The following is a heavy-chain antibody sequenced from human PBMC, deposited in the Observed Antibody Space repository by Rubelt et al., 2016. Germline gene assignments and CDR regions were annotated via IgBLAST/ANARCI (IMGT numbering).Heavy chain of an antibody. CDR1: GGSISSYY. Sequence: QVQLQQWGAGLLKPSETLSLTCTVSGGSISSYYWSWIRQPAGKGLEWIGRIYTSGSTNYNPSLKSLFILSVDTSKNQVSRKLSSGTAAYTAVYYCARGKLAVAGTVRYYYYGMGVWGQGTTVTV. J-gene: IGHJ6*02. CDR3: ARGKLAVAGTVRYYYYGMGV. D-gene: IGHD6-19*01. V-gene: IGHV4-4*07. CDR2: IYTSGST.